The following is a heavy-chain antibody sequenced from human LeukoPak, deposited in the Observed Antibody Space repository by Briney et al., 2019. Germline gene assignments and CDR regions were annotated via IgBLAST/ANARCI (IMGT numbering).Heavy chain of an antibody. J-gene: IGHJ6*02. V-gene: IGHV4-39*01. CDR1: GGSIGSNSYS. CDR2: IYHTGST. Sequence: PSETLSLTCIVSGGSIGSNSYSWGWIRQPPGKGLEWIGSIYHTGSTNKNPSLKGRLTISVDKSKDQFSLKLTSVTAADTALYYCARHSSSNWISWFDAWGQGTTVTVSS. D-gene: IGHD6-13*01. CDR3: ARHSSSNWISWFDA.